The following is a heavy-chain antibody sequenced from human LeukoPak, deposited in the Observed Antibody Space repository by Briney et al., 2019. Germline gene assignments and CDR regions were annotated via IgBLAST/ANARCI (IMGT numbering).Heavy chain of an antibody. V-gene: IGHV3-11*03. J-gene: IGHJ2*01. D-gene: IGHD1-1*01. CDR2: ITTSSYT. Sequence: GGSLRLSRAASGFTFSDYYMSWFRQAPGKGLEWVSYITTSSYTKYADSVKGRFTISRDNAKNSLYLQMNSLRAEDTAVYYCARKSEGIQLWYFALWGRGTLVTVSS. CDR3: ARKSEGIQLWYFAL. CDR1: GFTFSDYY.